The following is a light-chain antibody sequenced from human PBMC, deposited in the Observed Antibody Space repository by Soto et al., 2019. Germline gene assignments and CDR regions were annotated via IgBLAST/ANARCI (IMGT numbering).Light chain of an antibody. V-gene: IGKV3-11*01. J-gene: IGKJ2*01. Sequence: EIVLTQSPATLSLSPGEGATLSCRASQSVSSYLAWYQQKPGQAPRLLIYDASDRATGIPARFSGSGSGTDFTLTISSLEPEDFAVYYCQQRSKWPPYTFGQGTKLEIK. CDR3: QQRSKWPPYT. CDR2: DAS. CDR1: QSVSSY.